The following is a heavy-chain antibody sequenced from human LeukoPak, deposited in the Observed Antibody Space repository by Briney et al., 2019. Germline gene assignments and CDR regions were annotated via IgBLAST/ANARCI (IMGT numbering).Heavy chain of an antibody. V-gene: IGHV4-59*01. CDR3: ARGGGELFDY. J-gene: IGHJ4*02. Sequence: SETLSLTCTVSGGSISSYYWSWIRQPPGKGLEWIGYIYYSGSTYYNPSLKSRVTISVDTSKNQFSLKLSSVTAADTAVYYCARGGGELFDYWGQGTLVTVSS. D-gene: IGHD1-26*01. CDR1: GGSISSYY. CDR2: IYYSGST.